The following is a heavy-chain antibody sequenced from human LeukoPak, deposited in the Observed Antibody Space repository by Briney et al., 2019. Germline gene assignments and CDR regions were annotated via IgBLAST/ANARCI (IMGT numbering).Heavy chain of an antibody. V-gene: IGHV3-48*03. Sequence: GGSLRLSCAASGFTFSSYEMNWVRQAPGKGLEWVSYISSSGSTMYYADSVKGRFTISRDNAKNSLYLQMNSLRAEDTAVYYCAGDYYDSSGDPRTQYWYFDLWGRGTVVTVA. J-gene: IGHJ2*01. CDR1: GFTFSSYE. CDR3: AGDYYDSSGDPRTQYWYFDL. CDR2: ISSSGSTM. D-gene: IGHD3-22*01.